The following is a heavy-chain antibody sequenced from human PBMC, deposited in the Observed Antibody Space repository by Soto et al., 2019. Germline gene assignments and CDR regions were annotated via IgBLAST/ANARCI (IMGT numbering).Heavy chain of an antibody. V-gene: IGHV4-30-4*01. CDR3: ARDDGGAAAGTLNWYFDL. D-gene: IGHD6-13*01. CDR1: GGSISSGDYY. CDR2: IYYSGST. J-gene: IGHJ2*01. Sequence: SETLSLTCTVSGGSISSGDYYWSWIRQPPGKGLEWIGYIYYSGSTYYNPSLKSRVTISVDTSKNQFSRKLSSVTAADTAVYYCARDDGGAAAGTLNWYFDLWGRGTLVTVSS.